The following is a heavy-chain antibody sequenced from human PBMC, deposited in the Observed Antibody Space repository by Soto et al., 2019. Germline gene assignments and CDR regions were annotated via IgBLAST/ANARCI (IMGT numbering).Heavy chain of an antibody. CDR2: ISSSSSYI. D-gene: IGHD3-22*01. CDR1: GFTFSSYS. CDR3: ARGPYYYDSSDYPEY. Sequence: GGSLRLSCAASGFTFSSYSMNWVRQATGKGLEWVSSISSSSSYIYYADSVKGRFTISRDNAKNSLYLQMNSLRAEDTAVYYCARGPYYYDSSDYPEYWGQGTLVTVSS. J-gene: IGHJ4*02. V-gene: IGHV3-21*01.